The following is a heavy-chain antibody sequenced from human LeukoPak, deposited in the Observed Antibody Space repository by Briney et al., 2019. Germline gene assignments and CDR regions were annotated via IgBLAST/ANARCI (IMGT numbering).Heavy chain of an antibody. J-gene: IGHJ4*02. V-gene: IGHV3-23*01. D-gene: IGHD2-21*02. Sequence: PGGSLTLSCVPSGFTLSAYAMTWVRQAPGKGLEWVSSKSVSGGGTYYAHSVRGRFTISRDNSKNTLFLHMNSLRAADTAVYYCVKDWRDESSCAADCLQSWGQGTLVTVSS. CDR3: VKDWRDESSCAADCLQS. CDR2: KSVSGGGT. CDR1: GFTLSAYA.